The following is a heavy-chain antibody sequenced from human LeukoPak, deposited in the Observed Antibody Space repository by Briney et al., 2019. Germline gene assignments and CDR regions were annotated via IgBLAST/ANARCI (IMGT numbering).Heavy chain of an antibody. D-gene: IGHD6-13*01. CDR2: ISYTGST. Sequence: SETLSLTCTVSGGSISSYYWSWIRQPPGKALEWIGYISYTGSTKYNPSLESRVTISVDTSKNQFSLKLSSVTAADTAVYFCARDTGSSWYPEYFHHWGQGTLVTVSS. J-gene: IGHJ1*01. V-gene: IGHV4-59*08. CDR3: ARDTGSSWYPEYFHH. CDR1: GGSISSYY.